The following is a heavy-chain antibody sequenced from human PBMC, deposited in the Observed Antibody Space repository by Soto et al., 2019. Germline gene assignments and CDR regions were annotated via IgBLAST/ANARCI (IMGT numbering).Heavy chain of an antibody. CDR2: ISAYNGNT. CDR3: ARDRPADYSGYDFQIEDY. V-gene: IGHV1-18*01. CDR1: GYTFTSYG. J-gene: IGHJ4*02. Sequence: ASVKVSCKASGYTFTSYGISWVRQAPGQGLEWMGWISAYNGNTNYAQKLQGRVTMTTDTSTSTAYRELRSLRSDDTAVYYCARDRPADYSGYDFQIEDYWGQGTLVTVSS. D-gene: IGHD5-12*01.